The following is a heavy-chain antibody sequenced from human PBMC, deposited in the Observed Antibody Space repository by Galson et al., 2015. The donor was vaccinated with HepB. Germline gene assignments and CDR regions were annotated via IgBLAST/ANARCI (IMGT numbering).Heavy chain of an antibody. D-gene: IGHD3-10*01. J-gene: IGHJ2*01. Sequence: SLRLSCAASGFTFSKFGIHWVRKAPGKGLEWVAVIWYDGSNKYYADSVKGRFTISRDNSKNTLYLQMNSLRAEDTAVYYCARDRLVRGLGYWYFDLWGRGTLVTVSS. V-gene: IGHV3-33*08. CDR2: IWYDGSNK. CDR3: ARDRLVRGLGYWYFDL. CDR1: GFTFSKFG.